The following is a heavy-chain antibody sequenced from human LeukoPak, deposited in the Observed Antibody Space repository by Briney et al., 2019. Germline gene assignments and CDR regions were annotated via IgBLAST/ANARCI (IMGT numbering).Heavy chain of an antibody. CDR2: INSDGRST. Sequence: PGGSLILSCAGSGITFSSYWMHWVRQAPGKGLVWVSRINSDGRSTNYADSVKGRFTISRDNAKNSLYLQMNSLRDEDTAVYYCVRDWYFDLWGRGTRVTVSS. J-gene: IGHJ2*01. CDR3: VRDWYFDL. V-gene: IGHV3-74*01. CDR1: GITFSSYW.